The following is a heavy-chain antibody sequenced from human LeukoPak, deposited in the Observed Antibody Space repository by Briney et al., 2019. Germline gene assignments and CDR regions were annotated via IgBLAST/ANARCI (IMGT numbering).Heavy chain of an antibody. CDR1: GFSVSAYG. Sequence: PGGSLILSCAASGFSVSAYGMHWVRQAPGKGLEWIAFIRYDGSNKYYADSMKGRLTISRDNAKNTLYLQMYSLRAEDTAVYYCVKDYTRGGNYLNDAFDIWGPGTMVAVSS. J-gene: IGHJ3*02. CDR3: VKDYTRGGNYLNDAFDI. CDR2: IRYDGSNK. D-gene: IGHD1-26*01. V-gene: IGHV3-30*02.